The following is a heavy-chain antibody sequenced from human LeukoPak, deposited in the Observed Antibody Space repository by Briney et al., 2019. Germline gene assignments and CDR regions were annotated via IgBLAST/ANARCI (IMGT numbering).Heavy chain of an antibody. J-gene: IGHJ4*02. CDR1: GYSIGSGYF. CDR2: MSYDGST. CDR3: ARVPHYYDSSGYYTYYFDY. Sequence: SETLSLTCGVSGYSIGSGYFWAWIRQPPGKGLEWIGSMSYDGSTQYNPSLQSRVTISGDTSKNKFSLKLSSVTAADTAVYYCARVPHYYDSSGYYTYYFDYWGQGTLVTVSS. V-gene: IGHV4-38-2*01. D-gene: IGHD3-22*01.